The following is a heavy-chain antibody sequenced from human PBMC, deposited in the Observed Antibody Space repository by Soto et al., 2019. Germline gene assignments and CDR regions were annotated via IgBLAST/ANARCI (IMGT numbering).Heavy chain of an antibody. V-gene: IGHV1-18*01. D-gene: IGHD6-19*01. CDR2: ISAYNGNT. CDR3: ARDRTILAVAGPGANWFDP. CDR1: GYTFTSYG. J-gene: IGHJ5*02. Sequence: ASVKVSCKASGYTFTSYGISWVRQAPGQGLEWMGWISAYNGNTNYAQKLQGRVTMTTDTSTSTAYMELRSLRSDDTAVYYCARDRTILAVAGPGANWFDPWGQGTLVTVSS.